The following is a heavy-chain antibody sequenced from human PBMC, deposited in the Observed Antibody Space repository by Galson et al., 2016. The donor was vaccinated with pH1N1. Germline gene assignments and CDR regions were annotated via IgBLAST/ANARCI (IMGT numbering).Heavy chain of an antibody. J-gene: IGHJ6*02. CDR1: GFTFWTYG. Sequence: SLRLSCAASGFTFWTYGMHWVRQAPGKGLEWISYISSSGNTIYYADSVKGRFTISRDNTETSLYLQMNNLRAEDTAVYYCARALDGTGYYYYGMDDWGQGTTVTVSS. V-gene: IGHV3-48*03. CDR3: ARALDGTGYYYYGMDD. D-gene: IGHD3-10*01. CDR2: ISSSGNTI.